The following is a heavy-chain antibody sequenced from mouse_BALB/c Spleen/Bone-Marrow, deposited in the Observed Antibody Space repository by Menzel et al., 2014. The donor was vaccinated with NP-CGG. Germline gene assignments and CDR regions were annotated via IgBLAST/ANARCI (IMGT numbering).Heavy chain of an antibody. CDR2: IYPFSGSS. Sequence: LQQPGSELVRPGTSVKLSCKASGYTFTSYWMHWVKQGPGQGLEWIGNIYPFSGSSNYDEKFKSKATLTVDTSSSTAYMQLSSLTSEDSAVYYCTRSPITTVVAETMDCWGQGTSVTVSS. D-gene: IGHD1-1*01. CDR3: TRSPITTVVAETMDC. V-gene: IGHV1S22*01. CDR1: GYTFTSYW. J-gene: IGHJ4*01.